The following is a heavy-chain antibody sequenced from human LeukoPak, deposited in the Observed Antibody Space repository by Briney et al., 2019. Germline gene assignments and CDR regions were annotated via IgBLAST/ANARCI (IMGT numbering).Heavy chain of an antibody. CDR2: ISIRDST. J-gene: IGHJ4*02. Sequence: PGGTLRLSCAVSGFTFSSHAMTWVRQAPGKGLEWVSDISIRDSTFYAHSVKGRLTISRDKSKNRLYLQMNSLRAEDTAIYNCAKEILPNDFWGQDPLVTVSS. CDR3: AKEILPNDF. CDR1: GFTFSSHA. V-gene: IGHV3-23*01.